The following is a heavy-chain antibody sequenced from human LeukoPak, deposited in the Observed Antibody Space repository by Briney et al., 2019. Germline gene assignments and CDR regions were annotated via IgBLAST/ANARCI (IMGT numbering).Heavy chain of an antibody. CDR3: ATSSGGGHSQH. Sequence: ASVKVSCKASGYTFTGYYMHWVRQAPGQGLEWMGWISAYNGNTNYAQKFQGRVTMTTDTSTSTAYMELRSLRSDDTAVYYCATSSGGGHSQHWGQGTLVTVSS. V-gene: IGHV1-18*04. D-gene: IGHD6-19*01. CDR2: ISAYNGNT. CDR1: GYTFTGYY. J-gene: IGHJ1*01.